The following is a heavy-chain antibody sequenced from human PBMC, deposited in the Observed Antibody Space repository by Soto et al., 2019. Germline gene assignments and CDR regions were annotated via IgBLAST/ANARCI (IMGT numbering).Heavy chain of an antibody. CDR3: ARGRGAYSSGLLDV. CDR2: IYSGGST. D-gene: IGHD6-19*01. V-gene: IGHV3-53*01. J-gene: IGHJ6*02. CDR1: GFTVSNNY. Sequence: GGSLRLSCAASGFTVSNNYMSWVRQAPGKGLEWVSVIYSGGSTYYADSVKGRFTISRDNSKNTLYLQMNSLRAEDTAVYYCARGRGAYSSGLLDVWGQGTTVTVSS.